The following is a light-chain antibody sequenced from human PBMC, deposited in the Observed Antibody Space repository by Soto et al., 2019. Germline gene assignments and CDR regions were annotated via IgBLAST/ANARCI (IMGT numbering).Light chain of an antibody. CDR2: GAS. CDR3: QQYGSSPRT. CDR1: QSVSSSF. Sequence: EVGVSKSPCTVSLSPGERATLSCRASQSVSSSFLAWYQQKPGQAPRLLIYGASRRATGSPDRFSGSGSGTDFTLTISRLEPEDFAVFYCQQYGSSPRTFGQGTKVDIK. J-gene: IGKJ1*01. V-gene: IGKV3-20*01.